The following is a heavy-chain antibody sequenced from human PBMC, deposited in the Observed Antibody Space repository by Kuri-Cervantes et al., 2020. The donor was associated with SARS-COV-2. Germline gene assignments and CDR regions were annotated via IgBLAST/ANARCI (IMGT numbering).Heavy chain of an antibody. Sequence: GGSLRLSCAASGFTFDDYGMSWVRQAPGKGLEWVSGINWNGGSTGYADSVKGRFTISRDNAKNSLYLQMNSLRAEDAALYYCARAHTFLEWSSDAFDIWGQGTMVTVSS. CDR2: INWNGGST. D-gene: IGHD3-3*01. CDR3: ARAHTFLEWSSDAFDI. V-gene: IGHV3-20*04. CDR1: GFTFDDYG. J-gene: IGHJ3*02.